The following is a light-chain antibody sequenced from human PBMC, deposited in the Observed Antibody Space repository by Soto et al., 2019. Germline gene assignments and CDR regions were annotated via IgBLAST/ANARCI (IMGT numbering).Light chain of an antibody. Sequence: DIVMTQSPLSLPVTPGEPASISCSSIQSLLHSNGYKYLDWYLQKPGQSPQLLIYLGSHRASGVPDRFSGSGSGSDFTLKISRVEAEDVGVYYCMQALQTAWTFGQGTKVDI. J-gene: IGKJ1*01. CDR2: LGS. CDR3: MQALQTAWT. CDR1: QSLLHSNGYKY. V-gene: IGKV2-28*01.